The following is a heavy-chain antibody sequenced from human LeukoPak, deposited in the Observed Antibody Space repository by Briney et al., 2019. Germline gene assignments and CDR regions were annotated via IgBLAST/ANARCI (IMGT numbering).Heavy chain of an antibody. CDR2: IYTSGST. V-gene: IGHV4-61*02. J-gene: IGHJ4*02. D-gene: IGHD1-26*01. Sequence: SETLSLTCTVSGGSIRSGSYYWSWIRQPAGKGLEWIGRIYTSGSTNYNPSLKSRVTISEGTSNNQFSLKLSSVTAADTAVYFCARVSGSYYKAIDYWGQGTLVTVSS. CDR1: GGSIRSGSYY. CDR3: ARVSGSYYKAIDY.